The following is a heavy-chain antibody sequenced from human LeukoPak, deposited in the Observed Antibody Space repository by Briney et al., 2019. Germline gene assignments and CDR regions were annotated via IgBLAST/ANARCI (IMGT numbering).Heavy chain of an antibody. V-gene: IGHV3-30-3*01. J-gene: IGHJ5*02. CDR3: AKDLRGYSYGLRNNWFDP. Sequence: PGGSLRLSCAASGFTFSNYAMHWVRQAPGKGLEWVAIISYDASNKYYADSVKGRFTISRDNSKNTLHLEMNSLRAEDTAVYYCAKDLRGYSYGLRNNWFDPWGQGTLVTVSS. CDR1: GFTFSNYA. D-gene: IGHD5-18*01. CDR2: ISYDASNK.